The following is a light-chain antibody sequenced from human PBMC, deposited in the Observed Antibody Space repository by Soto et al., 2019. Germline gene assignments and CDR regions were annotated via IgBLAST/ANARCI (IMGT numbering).Light chain of an antibody. J-gene: IGLJ2*01. CDR2: EVS. Sequence: QSALTQPPSASGSPGQSLTISCTGTRSDVGGYNFVSWYQQHPGKAPKLMIYEVSKRPSGVPARFSGSKSGNTATLTVSGLQAEDEADYFCSSYADSNNLLFGGGTKLTVL. CDR1: RSDVGGYNF. V-gene: IGLV2-8*01. CDR3: SSYADSNNLL.